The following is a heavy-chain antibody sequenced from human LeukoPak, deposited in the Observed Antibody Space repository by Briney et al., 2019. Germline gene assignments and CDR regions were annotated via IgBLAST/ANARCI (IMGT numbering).Heavy chain of an antibody. CDR3: ANGGGPTFLSYMDV. V-gene: IGHV3-30*02. CDR1: GFTFRDYG. D-gene: IGHD2-15*01. J-gene: IGHJ6*03. Sequence: GGSLRLSCAASGFTFRDYGMFWVRQAPGQGLEWVASIWYDGTLKYYGDSVKGRFTISRDNGKKTLYLQMNSLRAEDTGVYHCANGGGPTFLSYMDVWGKGTTVTVS. CDR2: IWYDGTLK.